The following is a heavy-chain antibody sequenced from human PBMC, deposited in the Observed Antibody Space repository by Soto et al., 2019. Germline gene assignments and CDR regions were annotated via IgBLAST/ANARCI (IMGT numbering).Heavy chain of an antibody. CDR1: GFSFSTYN. J-gene: IGHJ4*02. V-gene: IGHV3-48*04. CDR2: IHSASTSI. CDR3: ASLGYSYGTPFDH. D-gene: IGHD5-18*01. Sequence: GGSLRLSCVGSGFSFSTYNMNWVRQAPGKGLEWISFIHSASTSIFHADSVKGRFTISRDNAKNSLYLQMNSLRAEDTAVYYCASLGYSYGTPFDHWGQGTLVTVSS.